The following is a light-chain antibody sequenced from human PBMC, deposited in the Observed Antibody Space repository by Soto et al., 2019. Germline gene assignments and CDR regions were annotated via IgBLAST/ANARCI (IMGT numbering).Light chain of an antibody. J-gene: IGLJ3*02. CDR2: EVS. Sequence: QSALTQPASVSGSPGQSITISCTGTNSDVGGYDYVSWYQQHPGKAPKLMIYEVSHRPSGVSNRFSGSRYGNTASLTISGLQAADEADYYCSSYTSSTSLGVFGGGTKLTVL. V-gene: IGLV2-14*01. CDR3: SSYTSSTSLGV. CDR1: NSDVGGYDY.